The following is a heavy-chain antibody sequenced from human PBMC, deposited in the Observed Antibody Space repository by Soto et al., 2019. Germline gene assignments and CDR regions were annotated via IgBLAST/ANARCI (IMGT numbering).Heavy chain of an antibody. V-gene: IGHV4-30-4*01. CDR3: ARQPGPPEHWFDP. J-gene: IGHJ5*02. CDR2: IYYSGST. Sequence: SETLSLTCTVSGGSISSGDYYWSWIRQPPGKGLEWIGYIYYSGSTYYNPSLKSRVTISVDTSKNQFSLKLSSVTAADTAVYYCARQPGPPEHWFDPWGQGTQVTVSS. CDR1: GGSISSGDYY.